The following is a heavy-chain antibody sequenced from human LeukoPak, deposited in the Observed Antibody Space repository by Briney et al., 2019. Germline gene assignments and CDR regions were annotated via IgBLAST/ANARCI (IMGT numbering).Heavy chain of an antibody. D-gene: IGHD3-10*01. CDR3: ANQGGTMIRGPLGY. Sequence: GGSLRLSCAASGFTFSSYVMSWVCEAPGKGVEWVSAISGSGGITYYEDSVKGRFTISRDNSKNTLYLQMNSLRAEDTAVYYCANQGGTMIRGPLGYWGQGTLVTVSS. J-gene: IGHJ4*02. V-gene: IGHV3-23*01. CDR2: ISGSGGIT. CDR1: GFTFSSYV.